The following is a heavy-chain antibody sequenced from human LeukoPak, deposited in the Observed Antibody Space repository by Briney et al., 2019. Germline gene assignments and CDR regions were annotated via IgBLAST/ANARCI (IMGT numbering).Heavy chain of an antibody. CDR3: AKVDSSSSGSILFILYMDV. CDR1: GFTFSSYA. D-gene: IGHD6-6*01. Sequence: PGGSLRLSCVGSGFTFSSYAMSWVRQAPGKGLEWVSGISGSGSRTYYADSVRGRFTISRDNSKNTLYLQMNSLRAEDTAVYYCAKVDSSSSGSILFILYMDVWGKGTTVTVSS. V-gene: IGHV3-23*01. J-gene: IGHJ6*03. CDR2: ISGSGSRT.